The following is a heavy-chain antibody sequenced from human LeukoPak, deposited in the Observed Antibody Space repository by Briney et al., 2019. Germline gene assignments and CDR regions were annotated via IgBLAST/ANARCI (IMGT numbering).Heavy chain of an antibody. CDR3: ARCGSGWYYFDY. V-gene: IGHV4-39*07. Sequence: PSETLSLTCTVSGGSISSSSYYWGWTRQPPGKGLEWIGSIYYSGSTYYNPSLKSRVTISVDTSKNQFSLKLSSVTAADTAVYYCARCGSGWYYFDYWGQGTLVTVSS. D-gene: IGHD6-19*01. CDR2: IYYSGST. CDR1: GGSISSSSYY. J-gene: IGHJ4*02.